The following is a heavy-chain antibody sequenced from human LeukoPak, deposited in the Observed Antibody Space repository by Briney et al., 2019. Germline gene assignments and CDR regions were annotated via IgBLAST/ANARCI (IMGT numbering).Heavy chain of an antibody. J-gene: IGHJ4*02. CDR3: TTATAYGVEPFDY. D-gene: IGHD4-17*01. Sequence: GGSLRLSCAASGFTFDRHAMCWVRQAPGKGLEWVGRIKSKTDGGTTDYAAPVKGRFTISRDDSKNTLYLQMNSLKTEDTAVYYCTTATAYGVEPFDYWGQGTLVTVSS. V-gene: IGHV3-15*01. CDR1: GFTFDRHA. CDR2: IKSKTDGGTT.